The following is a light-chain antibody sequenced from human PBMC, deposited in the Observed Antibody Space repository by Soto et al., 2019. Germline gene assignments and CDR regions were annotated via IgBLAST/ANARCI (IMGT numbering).Light chain of an antibody. J-gene: IGKJ1*01. V-gene: IGKV1-9*01. Sequence: DIQLTQSPSFLSASVGDRVTITCRASQTISSWLAWYQQKPGKAPKLLIYAASTLQSGVPSRFSGSGSGTDFALTISCLQSEDFATYYCEQYYSYPQTFGQGTKVDIK. CDR2: AAS. CDR1: QTISSW. CDR3: EQYYSYPQT.